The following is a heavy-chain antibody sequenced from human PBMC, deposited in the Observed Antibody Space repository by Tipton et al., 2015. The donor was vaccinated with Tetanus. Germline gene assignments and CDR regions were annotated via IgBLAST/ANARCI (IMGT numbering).Heavy chain of an antibody. J-gene: IGHJ4*02. CDR1: GFTVSIKY. V-gene: IGHV3-23*01. D-gene: IGHD6-13*01. CDR3: AKDRAAGGMGEVDY. Sequence: SLRLSCAASGFTVSIKYISWLRQAPGKGLEWLSAISGSADRTYYADSVKGRFTISRDNSRNTLYLQMNSLRAEDTAVYYCAKDRAAGGMGEVDYYGQGTLVTVSS. CDR2: ISGSADRT.